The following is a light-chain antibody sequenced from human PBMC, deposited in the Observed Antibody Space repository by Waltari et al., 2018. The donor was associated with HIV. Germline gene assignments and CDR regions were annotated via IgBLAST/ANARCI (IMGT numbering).Light chain of an antibody. Sequence: DIQMTQSPSSLSVSVADGVTVTCRASENIRDALHWYLQKPGEAPKLLISAASSLQSGVPSRFSGSGSGTDFTLTISSLQREDFATYFCQQSFRTPYTFGQGTKLEI. J-gene: IGKJ2*01. V-gene: IGKV1-39*01. CDR3: QQSFRTPYT. CDR2: AAS. CDR1: ENIRDA.